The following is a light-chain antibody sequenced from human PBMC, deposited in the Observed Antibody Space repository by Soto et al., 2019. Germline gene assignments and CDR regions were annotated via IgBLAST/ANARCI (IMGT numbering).Light chain of an antibody. Sequence: QSALTQPDSVSGSTGQSITISCSGTSSDIGAYNYVAWYQQHPGKAPKLIIYDVSDRPSGVSNRFSGSTSSNTASLTISGPQTEDEALYYCISLAVSSTLVFGGGTKLTVL. CDR1: SSDIGAYNY. CDR2: DVS. J-gene: IGLJ2*01. V-gene: IGLV2-14*01. CDR3: ISLAVSSTLV.